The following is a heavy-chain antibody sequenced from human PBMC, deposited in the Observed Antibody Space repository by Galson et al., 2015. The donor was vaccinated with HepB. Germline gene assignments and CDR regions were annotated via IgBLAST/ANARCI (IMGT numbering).Heavy chain of an antibody. CDR3: ARVKDYYDSGSYSRSYWYFDL. V-gene: IGHV1-69*13. D-gene: IGHD3-10*01. CDR2: IIPIFGMV. Sequence: SVKVSCKVSGGTLSSYVISWVRQAPGQGLEWMGGIIPIFGMVNYAQKFQGRVTISADESTSTAYMELSSLRSEDTALYYCARVKDYYDSGSYSRSYWYFDLWSRGTLVIVSS. CDR1: GGTLSSYV. J-gene: IGHJ2*01.